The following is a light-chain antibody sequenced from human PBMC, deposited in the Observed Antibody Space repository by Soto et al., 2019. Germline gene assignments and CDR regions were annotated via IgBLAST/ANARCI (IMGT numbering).Light chain of an antibody. Sequence: QSVLTQPPSASGTPGQRVTISCSGSSSNIGSNTVNWYQQLPGTATKLLIYSNNQRPSGVPDRFSGSKSGTSASLAISGLQSEDEADYYCAAWEDSLNGRVFGGGTKLTVL. CDR2: SNN. CDR3: AAWEDSLNGRV. V-gene: IGLV1-44*01. CDR1: SSNIGSNT. J-gene: IGLJ2*01.